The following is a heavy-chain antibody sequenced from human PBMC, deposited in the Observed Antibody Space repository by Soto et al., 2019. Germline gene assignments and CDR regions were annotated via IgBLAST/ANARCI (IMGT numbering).Heavy chain of an antibody. J-gene: IGHJ6*02. CDR3: ERRGYCTNGVCYYGMDV. D-gene: IGHD2-8*01. CDR2: IYHSGST. CDR1: GGSISSSNW. Sequence: QVQLQESGPGLVKPSGTLSLTCAVSGGSISSSNWWSWVRQPPGKGLEWIGEIYHSGSTNYNPSLKSRVTIAGDKAKNQFSLKLSSVTAADTAVYYCERRGYCTNGVCYYGMDVWGQGTTVTVSS. V-gene: IGHV4-4*02.